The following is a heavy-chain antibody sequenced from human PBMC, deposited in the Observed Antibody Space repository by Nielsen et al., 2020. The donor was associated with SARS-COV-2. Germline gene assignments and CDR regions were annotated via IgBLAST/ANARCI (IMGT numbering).Heavy chain of an antibody. CDR1: GGSLSGYY. CDR3: ARGGYYYGSGSYLPDY. Sequence: SQTLSLTCAVYGGSLSGYYWSWIRQPPGKGLEWIGEINHSGSTNYNPSLKSRVTISVDTSKNQFSLKLSSVTAADTAVYYCARGGYYYGSGSYLPDYWGQGTLVTVSS. CDR2: INHSGST. V-gene: IGHV4-34*01. D-gene: IGHD3-10*01. J-gene: IGHJ4*02.